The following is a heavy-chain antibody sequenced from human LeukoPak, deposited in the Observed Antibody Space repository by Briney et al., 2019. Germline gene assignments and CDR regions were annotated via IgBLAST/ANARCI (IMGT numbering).Heavy chain of an antibody. CDR2: ISAYNGNT. V-gene: IGHV1-18*01. D-gene: IGHD3-10*01. J-gene: IGHJ4*02. Sequence: GASVKVSCKASGYTFTSYGISWVRQAPGQGLEWMGWISAYNGNTNYAQKLQGRVTMTTDTSTSTAYMELRSLRSDDTAVYYCARVALLFGELSLNVYWGQGTLVTVSS. CDR3: ARVALLFGELSLNVY. CDR1: GYTFTSYG.